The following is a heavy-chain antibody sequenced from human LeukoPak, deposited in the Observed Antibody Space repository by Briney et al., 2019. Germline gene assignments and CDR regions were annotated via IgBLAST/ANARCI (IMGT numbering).Heavy chain of an antibody. J-gene: IGHJ4*02. V-gene: IGHV3-74*01. CDR2: IDRDVTSR. CDR1: GFTFSSYW. Sequence: PGGSLRLSCAASGFTFSSYWMHWVRQAPGKGLVWVARIDRDVTSRRYAESVKGRFTISRGNAKNTLSLQMNSLRAEDTAVYYCARGLDGSGSYYDSPLDNWGQGTLVTVSS. D-gene: IGHD3-10*01. CDR3: ARGLDGSGSYYDSPLDN.